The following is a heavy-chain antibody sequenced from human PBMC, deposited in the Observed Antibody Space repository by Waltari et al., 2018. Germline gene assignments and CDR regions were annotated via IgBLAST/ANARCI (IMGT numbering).Heavy chain of an antibody. CDR1: GYPFTSYA. Sequence: QVQLVQSGAEVKKPGASVKVSCKASGYPFTSYATHWVLQAPGQRLEWMGWINAGNGNTKYSQKFQGRVTITRDTSASTAYMELSSLRSEDTAVYYCARGVSYDFWSGYTNWFDPWGQGTLVTVSS. D-gene: IGHD3-3*01. CDR3: ARGVSYDFWSGYTNWFDP. J-gene: IGHJ5*02. V-gene: IGHV1-3*01. CDR2: INAGNGNT.